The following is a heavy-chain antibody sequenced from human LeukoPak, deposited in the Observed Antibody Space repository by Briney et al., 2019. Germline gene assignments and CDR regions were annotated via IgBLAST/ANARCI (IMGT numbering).Heavy chain of an antibody. CDR3: ARDYGSGGSCYSGGVYFDY. CDR2: ISSNGGST. Sequence: PGGSLRLSCAASGFTFSSYAMHWVRQAPGKGLEYVSAISSNGGSTYYANSVKGRFTISRDNSKNTLYLQMGSLRAEDMAVYYCARDYGSGGSCYSGGVYFDYWGQGTLVTVSS. V-gene: IGHV3-64*01. CDR1: GFTFSSYA. J-gene: IGHJ4*02. D-gene: IGHD2-15*01.